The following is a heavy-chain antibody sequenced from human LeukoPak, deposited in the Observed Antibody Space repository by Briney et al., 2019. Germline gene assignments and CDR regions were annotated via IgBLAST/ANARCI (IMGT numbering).Heavy chain of an antibody. Sequence: GGSLRLSCAASGFTFSSYAMDWVRQAPGKGLEWVAVISYDGSEKYYADSVKGRFTISRDNSKNTLYLQMNSLRAEDTAIYYCAKNGDRGAYCSGGTCYPYYYYYMDVWGKGTTVTISS. CDR1: GFTFSSYA. J-gene: IGHJ6*03. V-gene: IGHV3-30*14. CDR2: ISYDGSEK. D-gene: IGHD2-15*01. CDR3: AKNGDRGAYCSGGTCYPYYYYYMDV.